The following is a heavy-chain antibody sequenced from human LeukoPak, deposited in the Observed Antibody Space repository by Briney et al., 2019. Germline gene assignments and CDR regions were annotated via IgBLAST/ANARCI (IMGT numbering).Heavy chain of an antibody. Sequence: GGSLRLSCAASGFTFSSYAMSWVRQAPGKGLEWVSAISGSGGSTYYADSVKGRFTISRDNSKNTLYLQMNSLRAEDTAVYYCSKVRAVAGYHFDYWGQGTLVTVSS. D-gene: IGHD6-19*01. J-gene: IGHJ4*02. CDR1: GFTFSSYA. CDR2: ISGSGGST. CDR3: SKVRAVAGYHFDY. V-gene: IGHV3-23*01.